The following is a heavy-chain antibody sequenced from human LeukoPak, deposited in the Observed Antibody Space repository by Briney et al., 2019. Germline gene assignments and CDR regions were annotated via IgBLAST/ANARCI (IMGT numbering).Heavy chain of an antibody. D-gene: IGHD1-26*01. J-gene: IGHJ4*02. Sequence: ASVKVSCKASGGTFSSYAISWVRQAPGQGLEWMGGIIPIFGTANYAQKFQGRVTITADESTSTAYMELSSLRSEDTAVYYCARALVGATIFDYWGQGTLVTVSS. CDR1: GGTFSSYA. CDR3: ARALVGATIFDY. V-gene: IGHV1-69*13. CDR2: IIPIFGTA.